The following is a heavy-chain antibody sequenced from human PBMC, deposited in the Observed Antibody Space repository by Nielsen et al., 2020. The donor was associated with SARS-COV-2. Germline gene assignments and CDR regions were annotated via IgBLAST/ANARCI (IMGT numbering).Heavy chain of an antibody. D-gene: IGHD4-17*01. Sequence: SETLSLTCTVSGGSISSGDYYWNWVRQPPGKGLEWIGHIYYSGSTYYNPSLKSRVTISEDTSKNQFSLNLSSVTAADTAVYYCARTTVTTAFDYWGQGTPGTLSS. CDR1: GGSISSGDYY. CDR2: IYYSGST. J-gene: IGHJ4*01. V-gene: IGHV4-30-4*01. CDR3: ARTTVTTAFDY.